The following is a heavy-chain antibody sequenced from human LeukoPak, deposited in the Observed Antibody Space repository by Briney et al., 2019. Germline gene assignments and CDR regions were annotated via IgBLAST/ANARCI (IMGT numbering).Heavy chain of an antibody. D-gene: IGHD4-23*01. Sequence: SETLSLTCAVYGGSFSGYYWGWTRQPPGKGLEWIGSIYYSGSTYYNPSLKSRVTISVDTSKNQFSLKLSSVTAADTAVYYCARHENSQDAFDIWGQGTMVTVSS. J-gene: IGHJ3*02. CDR2: IYYSGST. CDR1: GGSFSGYY. V-gene: IGHV4-39*01. CDR3: ARHENSQDAFDI.